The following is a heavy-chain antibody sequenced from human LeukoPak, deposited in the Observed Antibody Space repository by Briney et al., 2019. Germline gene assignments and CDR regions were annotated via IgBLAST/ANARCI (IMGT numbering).Heavy chain of an antibody. V-gene: IGHV3-23*01. CDR2: INGGDNGDNT. CDR1: GFTFDDYA. J-gene: IGHJ4*02. Sequence: GRSLRLSCAASGFTFDDYAMHWVRQAPGKGLQWVSTINGGDNGDNTYYADSVKGRFTVSRDNSKNTVYLQMNSLRVEDTAVYYCARDGIQLPDTLDYWGLGTLVTVSS. CDR3: ARDGIQLPDTLDY. D-gene: IGHD1-1*01.